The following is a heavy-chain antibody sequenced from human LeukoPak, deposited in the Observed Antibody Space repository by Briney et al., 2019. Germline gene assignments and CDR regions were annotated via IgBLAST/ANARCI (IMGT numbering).Heavy chain of an antibody. J-gene: IGHJ3*02. CDR3: AKDRQNYYGSGSYALDI. Sequence: PXGSXXXSCXXSGFTFSSNYMSWVRQAPGKGPEXGAXXYTGGTTYYSDSVRGRFTISRDNSKNTLYLQMNSLRAEDTAVYYCAKDRQNYYGSGSYALDIWGQGTMVTVSS. D-gene: IGHD3-10*01. CDR1: GFTFSSNY. V-gene: IGHV3-66*02. CDR2: XYTGGTT.